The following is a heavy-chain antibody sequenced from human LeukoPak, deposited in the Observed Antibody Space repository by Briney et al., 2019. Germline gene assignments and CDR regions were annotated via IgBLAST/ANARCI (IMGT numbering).Heavy chain of an antibody. Sequence: PSETLSLTCIVSGGSINNHYWTWIRQTPGKGLEWIGSIYYSGSAYYNPSLKSRVTISVDTSKNQFSLKLSSVTAADTAVYYCARVTMVRGVIIRGAFDIWGQGTWSPSLQ. CDR1: GGSINNHY. CDR2: IYYSGSA. V-gene: IGHV4-39*07. CDR3: ARVTMVRGVIIRGAFDI. D-gene: IGHD3-10*01. J-gene: IGHJ3*02.